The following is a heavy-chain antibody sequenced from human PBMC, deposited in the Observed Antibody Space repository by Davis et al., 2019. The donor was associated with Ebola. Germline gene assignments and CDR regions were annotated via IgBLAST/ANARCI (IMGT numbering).Heavy chain of an antibody. CDR1: GFTFSSYE. J-gene: IGHJ4*02. CDR3: ARMSGDRQQLVAPFDY. Sequence: GESLKISCAASGFTFSSYEMNWVRQAPGKGLEWVSYISSSGSTIYYADSVKGRFTISRDNAKNSLYLQMNSLRAEDTAVYYCARMSGDRQQLVAPFDYWAQGTLVTVSS. V-gene: IGHV3-48*03. CDR2: ISSSGSTI. D-gene: IGHD6-13*01.